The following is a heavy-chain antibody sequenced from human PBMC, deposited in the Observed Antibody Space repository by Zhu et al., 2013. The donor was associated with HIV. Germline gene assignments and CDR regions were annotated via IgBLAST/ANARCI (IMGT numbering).Heavy chain of an antibody. CDR3: ARATAPYYDFWSGYYRGDAFDI. D-gene: IGHD3-3*01. Sequence: QVQLVQSGAEVKKPGSSVKVSCKASGGTFSSYAISWVRQAPGQGLEWMGGIIPIFGTANYAQKFQGRVTITADESTSTAYMELSSLRSEDTAVYYCARATAPYYDFWSGYYRGDAFDIWGQGTMVTVSS. CDR2: IIPIFGTA. CDR1: GGTFSSYA. J-gene: IGHJ3*02. V-gene: IGHV1-69*01.